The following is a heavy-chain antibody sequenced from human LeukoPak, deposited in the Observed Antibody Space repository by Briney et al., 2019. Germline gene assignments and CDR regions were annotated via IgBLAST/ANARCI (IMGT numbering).Heavy chain of an antibody. CDR3: ARRAIEPFIAVAGVFDY. CDR2: IYYSGST. V-gene: IGHV4-39*01. D-gene: IGHD6-19*01. J-gene: IGHJ4*02. CDR1: GGSISSGAY. Sequence: SETLSLTCTVSGGSISSGAYWGWIRQPPGKGLEWIGSIYYSGSTYYNPSLKSRVTISVDTSKNQFSLKLSSVTAADTAVYYCARRAIEPFIAVAGVFDYRGQGALVTVSS.